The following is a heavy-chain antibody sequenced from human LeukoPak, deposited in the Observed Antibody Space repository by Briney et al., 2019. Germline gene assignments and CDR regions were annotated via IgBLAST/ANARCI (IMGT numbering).Heavy chain of an antibody. J-gene: IGHJ4*02. D-gene: IGHD3-22*01. Sequence: SVKVSCKASGYTFTSYDINWVRQAPGQGLEWMGRIIPILGIANYAQKFQGRVTITADKSTSTAYMELSSLRSEDTAVYYCARVRRGGYYFSYWGQGTLVTVSS. CDR1: GYTFTSYD. CDR2: IIPILGIA. CDR3: ARVRRGGYYFSY. V-gene: IGHV1-69*04.